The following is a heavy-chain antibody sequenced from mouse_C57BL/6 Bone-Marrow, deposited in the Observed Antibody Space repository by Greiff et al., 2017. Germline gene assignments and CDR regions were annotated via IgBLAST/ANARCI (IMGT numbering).Heavy chain of an antibody. CDR1: GYTFTSYW. V-gene: IGHV1-52*01. D-gene: IGHD2-3*01. J-gene: IGHJ4*01. Sequence: QVQLQQPGAELVRPGSSVKLSCKASGYTFTSYWMHWVKQRPIQGLEWIGNIDPSDSEPHYNQKFKAKATLTVDKSSSTAYMQLSSRTSEDSAVYYCARWGLYDGYYVGAMDYWGQGTSVTVSS. CDR3: ARWGLYDGYYVGAMDY. CDR2: IDPSDSEP.